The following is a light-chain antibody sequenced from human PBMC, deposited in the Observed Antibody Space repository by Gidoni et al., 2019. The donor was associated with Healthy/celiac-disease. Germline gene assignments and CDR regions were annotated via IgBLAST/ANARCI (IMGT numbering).Light chain of an antibody. CDR2: GAS. V-gene: IGKV3-15*01. CDR3: QQYKKWPPYT. J-gene: IGKJ2*01. Sequence: EIVLTQPPATLSVSPGERATLSCRASQSVSSNLAWYQKKPVQAPGLLIYGASTRATGVPARFSGSGSGTEFTLTISSLQSEDFAVYYCQQYKKWPPYTFGQGTKVEIK. CDR1: QSVSSN.